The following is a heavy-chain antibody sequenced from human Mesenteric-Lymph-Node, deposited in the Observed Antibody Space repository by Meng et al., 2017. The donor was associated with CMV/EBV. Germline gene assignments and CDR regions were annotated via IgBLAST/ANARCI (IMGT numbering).Heavy chain of an antibody. V-gene: IGHV1-2*02. CDR1: VYTFPVYY. CDR3: AREVTGACDY. Sequence: VSCKPSVYTFPVYYIHWVRQAPGQGLELMGWINPNSGGTNYAQKFQGRVTMTRDTSISTAYMELSRLRSDDTAVYYCAREVTGACDYWGQGTLVTVSS. J-gene: IGHJ4*02. CDR2: INPNSGGT. D-gene: IGHD1-20*01.